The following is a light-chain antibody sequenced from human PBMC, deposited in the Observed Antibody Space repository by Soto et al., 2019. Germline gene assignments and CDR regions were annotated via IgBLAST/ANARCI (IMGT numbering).Light chain of an antibody. CDR3: CSFAGSGTGV. CDR2: EVN. J-gene: IGLJ1*01. Sequence: QSALTQPASASGSPGQSIAISCTGTSGDIGTYNLVSWYQQHPGKAPKLMISEVNKRPSGVSDRFSGSKSGATASLTISGLRTEDEADYYCCSFAGSGTGVFGTGTKLTVL. CDR1: SGDIGTYNL. V-gene: IGLV2-23*02.